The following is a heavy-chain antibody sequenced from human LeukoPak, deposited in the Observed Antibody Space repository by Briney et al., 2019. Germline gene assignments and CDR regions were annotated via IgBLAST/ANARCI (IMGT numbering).Heavy chain of an antibody. CDR2: IYHSGST. CDR1: GGSISSSGYY. CDR3: ARLWSNSGWSFGY. Sequence: PSETPSLTRTVSGGSISSSGYYWGWIRQPPGKGLEWIGSIYHSGSTYYNPSLKSRVTISVDRSKNQFSLRLSSVTAADTAVYYCARLWSNSGWSFGYWGQGTLVTVSS. V-gene: IGHV4-39*07. J-gene: IGHJ4*02. D-gene: IGHD6-19*01.